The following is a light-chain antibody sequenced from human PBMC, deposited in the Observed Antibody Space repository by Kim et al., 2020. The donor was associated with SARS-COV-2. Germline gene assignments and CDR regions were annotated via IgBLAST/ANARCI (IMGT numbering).Light chain of an antibody. CDR3: QQGYST. V-gene: IGKV1-39*01. Sequence: DIQMTQSPSSLSASVGDRVTITCRASQSISTYLNWYQQKSRKAPKLLIYAASSLPSGVPSRFSGSGSGTDFTLTISSLQPEDFATYYCQQGYSTFGQGTKLEI. CDR1: QSISTY. J-gene: IGKJ2*01. CDR2: AAS.